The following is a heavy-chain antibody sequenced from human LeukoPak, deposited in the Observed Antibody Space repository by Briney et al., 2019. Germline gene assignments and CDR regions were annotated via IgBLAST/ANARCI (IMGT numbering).Heavy chain of an antibody. V-gene: IGHV3-21*01. J-gene: IGHJ3*02. CDR1: GFTVSSNH. CDR3: ASIAAAGGAFDI. Sequence: PGGSLRLSCAASGFTVSSNHMNWVRQAPGKGLEWVSSISSSSSYIYYADSVKGRFTISRDNAKNSLYLQMNSLRAEDTAVYYCASIAAAGGAFDIWGQGTMVTVSS. D-gene: IGHD6-13*01. CDR2: ISSSSSYI.